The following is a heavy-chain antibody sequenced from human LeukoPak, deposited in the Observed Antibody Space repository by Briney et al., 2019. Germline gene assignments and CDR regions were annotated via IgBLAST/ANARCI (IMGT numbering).Heavy chain of an antibody. D-gene: IGHD2/OR15-2a*01. J-gene: IGHJ6*03. CDR3: AKVPGVLDYYYYYYMDV. CDR1: GFTFSSYG. V-gene: IGHV3-30*02. CDR2: IRYDGSNK. Sequence: GGSLRLSCAASGFTFSSYGMHWVRQAPGKGLEWVAFIRYDGSNKYYADSVKGRFTISRDNSKNTLYLQMNSLRAEDTAMYYCAKVPGVLDYYYYYYMDVWGKGTTVTIS.